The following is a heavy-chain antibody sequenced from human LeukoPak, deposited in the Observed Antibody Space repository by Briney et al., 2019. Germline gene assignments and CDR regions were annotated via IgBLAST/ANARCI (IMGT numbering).Heavy chain of an antibody. CDR1: GFTFSDYY. J-gene: IGHJ4*02. CDR3: ARAGILGAATQSPFDN. D-gene: IGHD2-15*01. Sequence: GGSLRLSCAASGFTFSDYYMSWVRQAPGKGLEWVSSISSSGSSIYYADSVKGRFTISRDNAKNSLYLQMNSLRAGDTAVYFCARAGILGAATQSPFDNWGQGALVTVSS. V-gene: IGHV3-11*01. CDR2: ISSSGSSI.